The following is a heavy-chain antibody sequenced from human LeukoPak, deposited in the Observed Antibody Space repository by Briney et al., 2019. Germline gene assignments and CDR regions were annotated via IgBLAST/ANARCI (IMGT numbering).Heavy chain of an antibody. V-gene: IGHV3-7*05. Sequence: GRSLRLSCAASGFPFSNYGIHWVRQAPGKGLEWVAVIKQDGSEKYYVDSLKGRFTISRDNGKNSLYLQMDSLRVEDTAVYYCASTANNWFDPWGQGTLVTVSS. CDR3: ASTANNWFDP. J-gene: IGHJ5*02. CDR1: GFPFSNYG. CDR2: IKQDGSEK. D-gene: IGHD5-18*01.